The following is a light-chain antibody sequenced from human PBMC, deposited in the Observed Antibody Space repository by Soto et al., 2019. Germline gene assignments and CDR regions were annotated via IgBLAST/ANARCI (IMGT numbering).Light chain of an antibody. CDR1: KSDIGVYKY. J-gene: IGLJ1*01. CDR3: NSFTSSSTYV. CDR2: EVS. V-gene: IGLV2-14*01. Sequence: QSVLTQPPSASGSPGQSVTISCTGTKSDIGVYKYVSWYQQHPGKAPKLIIYEVSNRPSGVSNRFSGSKSGNTASLTISGLQAEDETDYYCNSFTSSSTYVFGTGTKVTVL.